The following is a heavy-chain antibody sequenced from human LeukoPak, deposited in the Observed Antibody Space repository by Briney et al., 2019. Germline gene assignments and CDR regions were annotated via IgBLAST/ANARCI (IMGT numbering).Heavy chain of an antibody. J-gene: IGHJ5*02. CDR2: IYYSGST. CDR3: ARVPYGVLNWFDP. Sequence: SETLSLTCTVSGYSISSGYYWGWIRQPPGKGLEWIGSIYYSGSTYYNPSLKSRVTISVDTSKNQFSLKLSSVTAADTAVYYCARVPYGVLNWFDPWGQGTLVTVSS. D-gene: IGHD4-17*01. CDR1: GYSISSGYY. V-gene: IGHV4-38-2*02.